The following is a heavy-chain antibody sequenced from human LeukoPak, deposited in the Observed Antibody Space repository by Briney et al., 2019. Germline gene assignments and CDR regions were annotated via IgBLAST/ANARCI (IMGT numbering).Heavy chain of an antibody. J-gene: IGHJ4*02. CDR2: MYYTGGT. Sequence: SETLSLTCTVSGGCISISSHYWAWIRQPPGKGLEWIGSMYYTGGTYYNPSLKSRVTISIDTSKNQFSLKLNSVTAADTAVYYCARLVRYCSTNSCYPFDFWGQGTLVTVSS. V-gene: IGHV4-39*01. CDR3: ARLVRYCSTNSCYPFDF. CDR1: GGCISISSHY. D-gene: IGHD2-2*01.